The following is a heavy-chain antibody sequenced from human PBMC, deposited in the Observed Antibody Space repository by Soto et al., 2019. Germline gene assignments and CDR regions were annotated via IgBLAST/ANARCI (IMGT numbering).Heavy chain of an antibody. V-gene: IGHV1-69*18. Sequence: QVQLVQSGAEVKKPGSSVKVSCKAAGGTFSSDAINWVRQAPGQGLEWMGKIIPIFGTANYAQKFQGRVTITADESTSTAYMELSSLRSEDTAVYYCASQAGYCSGGTCYSFDYWGQGTLVTVSS. CDR2: IIPIFGTA. CDR1: GGTFSSDA. CDR3: ASQAGYCSGGTCYSFDY. J-gene: IGHJ4*02. D-gene: IGHD2-15*01.